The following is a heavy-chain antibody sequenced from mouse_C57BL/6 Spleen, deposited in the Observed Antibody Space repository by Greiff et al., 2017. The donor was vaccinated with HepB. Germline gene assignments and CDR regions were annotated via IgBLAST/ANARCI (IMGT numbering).Heavy chain of an antibody. J-gene: IGHJ3*01. Sequence: QVQLQQPGPDLVKPGASVKISCKASGYAFSSSWMNWVKQRPGKGLEWIGRIYPGDGDTNYNGKFKGKATLTADKSSSTAYMQLSSLTSEDSAVYFCARNGDYPGFAYWGQGTLVTVSA. V-gene: IGHV1-82*01. CDR2: IYPGDGDT. CDR3: ARNGDYPGFAY. D-gene: IGHD5-5*01. CDR1: GYAFSSSW.